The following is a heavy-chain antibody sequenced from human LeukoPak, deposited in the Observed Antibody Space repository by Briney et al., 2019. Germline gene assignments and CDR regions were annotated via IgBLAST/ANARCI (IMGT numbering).Heavy chain of an antibody. V-gene: IGHV1-69*05. Sequence: SVNVSCTASGGTFSSYAISWVRHAPGQGLEWMGGIIPIFGTANYAQKFQGRVTITTDESTSTAYMELSSLRSEDTAVYYCAKGLSGSYLNWFDPWGQGTLVTVSS. CDR2: IIPIFGTA. CDR1: GGTFSSYA. D-gene: IGHD1-26*01. CDR3: AKGLSGSYLNWFDP. J-gene: IGHJ5*02.